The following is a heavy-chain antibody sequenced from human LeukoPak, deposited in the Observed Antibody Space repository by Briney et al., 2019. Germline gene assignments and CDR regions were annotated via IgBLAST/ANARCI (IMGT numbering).Heavy chain of an antibody. CDR2: INHSGST. CDR3: ARWEVVPAANDY. CDR1: GGSFSGCY. J-gene: IGHJ4*02. Sequence: SETLSLTCAVYGGSFSGCYWSWIRQPPGKGLEWIGEINHSGSTNYNPSLKSRVTISVDTSKNQFSLKLSSVTAADTAVYYCARWEVVPAANDYWGQGTLVTVSS. V-gene: IGHV4-34*01. D-gene: IGHD2-2*01.